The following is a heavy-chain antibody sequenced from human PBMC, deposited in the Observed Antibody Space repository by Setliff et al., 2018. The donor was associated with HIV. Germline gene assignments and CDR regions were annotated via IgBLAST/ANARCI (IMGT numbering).Heavy chain of an antibody. V-gene: IGHV4-31*03. CDR2: IYYSGST. CDR3: ASLAAGRSYYFDY. CDR1: GGSISSSGYY. J-gene: IGHJ4*02. D-gene: IGHD6-13*01. Sequence: SETLSLTCTVSGGSISSSGYYWSWIRQHPGKGLEWIGYIYYSGSTYYNPSLKSRVTISLDTSKNQFSLKLSSVTAADTDMYYCASLAAGRSYYFDYWGQGTLVTVSS.